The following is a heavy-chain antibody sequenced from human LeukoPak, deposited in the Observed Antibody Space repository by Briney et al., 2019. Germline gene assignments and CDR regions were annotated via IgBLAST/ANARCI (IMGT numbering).Heavy chain of an antibody. CDR2: IKQDGSET. CDR3: ARGKGVDY. CDR1: GFTFSGYW. J-gene: IGHJ4*02. V-gene: IGHV3-7*01. Sequence: GGSLRLSCAASGFTFSGYWMTWVRQAPGKGLEWVANIKQDGSETYYVDSVKGRFTISRDNARNSLYLQMNSLRAEDAAVYYCARGKGVDYWGQGILVTVSS.